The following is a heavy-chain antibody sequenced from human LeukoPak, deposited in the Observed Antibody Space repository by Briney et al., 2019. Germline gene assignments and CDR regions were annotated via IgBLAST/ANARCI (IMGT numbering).Heavy chain of an antibody. CDR2: IYYTGST. V-gene: IGHV4-31*03. J-gene: IGHJ4*02. CDR1: NGSITSGHYY. D-gene: IGHD5-12*01. Sequence: SETLSLTCTVSNGSITSGHYYWLWIRQHPGKGLEWLGYIYYTGSTYYNRSLRSRLTMAVDTSKNQFSLRLTSVTAADTATYYCTRGSAYAFQFWGQGTLVTVSS. CDR3: TRGSAYAFQF.